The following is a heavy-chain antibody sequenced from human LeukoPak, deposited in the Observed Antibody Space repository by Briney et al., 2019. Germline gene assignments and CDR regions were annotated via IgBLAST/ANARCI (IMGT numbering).Heavy chain of an antibody. Sequence: GGSLRLSCVASGFTFSNYWMNWVRQAPGKGLEWVSSISSSSSYIYYADSVKGRFTISRDNAKNSLYLQMNSLRAEDTAVYYCARDDGMSYYFDYWGQGTLVTVSS. CDR1: GFTFSNYW. V-gene: IGHV3-21*01. CDR2: ISSSSSYI. J-gene: IGHJ4*02. CDR3: ARDDGMSYYFDY. D-gene: IGHD5/OR15-5a*01.